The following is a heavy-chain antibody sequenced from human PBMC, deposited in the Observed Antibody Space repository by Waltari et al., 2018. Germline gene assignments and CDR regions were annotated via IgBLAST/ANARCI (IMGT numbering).Heavy chain of an antibody. CDR1: GFTFSSYA. Sequence: EVQLLESGGGLVQPGGSLRLSCAASGFTFSSYAMRWVGQALGKGLEWVSAISGSGGSTYYADSVKGRFTISRDNSKNTLYLQMNSLRAEDTAVYYCAKTEERTVAGAFDYWGQGTLVTVSS. J-gene: IGHJ4*02. V-gene: IGHV3-23*01. D-gene: IGHD6-19*01. CDR3: AKTEERTVAGAFDY. CDR2: ISGSGGST.